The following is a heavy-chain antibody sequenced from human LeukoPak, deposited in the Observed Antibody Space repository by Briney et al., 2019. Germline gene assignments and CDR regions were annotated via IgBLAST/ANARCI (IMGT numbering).Heavy chain of an antibody. Sequence: GGSLRLSCAASGFTLSSYGMSWVRQAPGKGLEWVSTISGSGGRTYYADSVKGRFTISRDNSKNTLYLQMNSLRAEDTAVYYCAKDRGTTWFGEFYFDYWGQGTLVTVSS. J-gene: IGHJ4*02. CDR2: ISGSGGRT. D-gene: IGHD3-10*01. CDR1: GFTLSSYG. CDR3: AKDRGTTWFGEFYFDY. V-gene: IGHV3-23*01.